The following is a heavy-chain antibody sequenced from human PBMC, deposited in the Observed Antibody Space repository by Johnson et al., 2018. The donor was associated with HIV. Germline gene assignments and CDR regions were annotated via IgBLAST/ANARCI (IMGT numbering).Heavy chain of an antibody. CDR2: IYSGGST. Sequence: VQLVESGGGLVQPGGSLRLSCAASGLTVTDNYMTWVRQAPGKGLEWVSVIYSGGSTSYGDSVKGRVTTSRDGSKNTVELHMNSLRAEDTAVYYCARDFRYSSSWYDAFDIWGQGTMVTVSS. J-gene: IGHJ3*02. D-gene: IGHD6-13*01. CDR3: ARDFRYSSSWYDAFDI. CDR1: GLTVTDNY. V-gene: IGHV3-66*01.